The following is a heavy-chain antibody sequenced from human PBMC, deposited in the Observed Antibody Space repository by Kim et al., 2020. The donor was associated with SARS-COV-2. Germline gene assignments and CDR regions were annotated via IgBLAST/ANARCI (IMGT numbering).Heavy chain of an antibody. D-gene: IGHD2-15*01. CDR3: ARGSARGGSCYGY. V-gene: IGHV4-34*01. Sequence: YNPSLKSRVTISVDTSKNQFSLKLSSVTAADTAVYYCARGSARGGSCYGYWGQGTLVTVSS. J-gene: IGHJ4*02.